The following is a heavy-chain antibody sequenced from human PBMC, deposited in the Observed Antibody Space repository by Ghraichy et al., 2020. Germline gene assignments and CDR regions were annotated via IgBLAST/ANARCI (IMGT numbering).Heavy chain of an antibody. CDR3: ANSEQAPTRGMDV. D-gene: IGHD6-13*01. CDR2: ISGSGGST. Sequence: GGSLRLSCAASGFTFSSYAMSWVRQAPGKGLEWVSAISGSGGSTYYADSVKGRFTISRDNSKNTLYLQMNSLRAEDTAVYYCANSEQAPTRGMDVWGQGTTVTVSS. V-gene: IGHV3-23*01. CDR1: GFTFSSYA. J-gene: IGHJ6*02.